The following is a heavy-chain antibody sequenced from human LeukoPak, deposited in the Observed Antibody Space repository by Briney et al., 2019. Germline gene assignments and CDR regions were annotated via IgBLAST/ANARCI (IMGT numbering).Heavy chain of an antibody. J-gene: IGHJ4*02. Sequence: PGGSLRPPRATPGFTVNNNYMSRVRQAPGQGLEWVSIIYSGGSTYYADSVKGRFTISRDNSKNTLYLQMNSLRVEDTAVYYCARDNPPLYMRPSGYYFDYWGQGTLVTVSS. CDR2: IYSGGST. CDR3: ARDNPPLYMRPSGYYFDY. CDR1: GFTVNNNY. D-gene: IGHD3-10*01. V-gene: IGHV3-53*01.